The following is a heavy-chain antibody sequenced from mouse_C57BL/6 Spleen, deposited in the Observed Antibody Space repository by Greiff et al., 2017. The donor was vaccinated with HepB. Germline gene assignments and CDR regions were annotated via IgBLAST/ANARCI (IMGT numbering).Heavy chain of an antibody. CDR1: GYAFSSYW. Sequence: QVQLQQSGAELVKPGASVKISCKASGYAFSSYWMNWVKQRPGKGLEWIGQIYPGDGDTNYNGKFKGKATMTADKSSSTAYMQLSSLTSEASAVYVCAPPYGISSAWFAYWGQGTLVTVSA. D-gene: IGHD1-1*01. V-gene: IGHV1-80*01. CDR3: APPYGISSAWFAY. CDR2: IYPGDGDT. J-gene: IGHJ3*01.